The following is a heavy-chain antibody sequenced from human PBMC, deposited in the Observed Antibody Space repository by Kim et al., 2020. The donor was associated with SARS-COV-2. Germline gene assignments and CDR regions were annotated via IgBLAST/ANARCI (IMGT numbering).Heavy chain of an antibody. CDR3: ARHVVILEGIAAAGTFGWFDP. CDR2: IYYSGST. Sequence: SETLSLTCTVSGGSISSSSYYWGWIRQPPGKGLEWIGSIYYSGSTYYNPSLKSRVTISVDTSKNQFSLKLSSVTAADTAVYYCARHVVILEGIAAAGTFGWFDPWGQGTLVTVSS. CDR1: GGSISSSSYY. V-gene: IGHV4-39*01. J-gene: IGHJ5*02. D-gene: IGHD6-13*01.